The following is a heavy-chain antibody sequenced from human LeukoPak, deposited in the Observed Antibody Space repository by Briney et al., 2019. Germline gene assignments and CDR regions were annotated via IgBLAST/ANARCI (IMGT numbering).Heavy chain of an antibody. Sequence: SETLSLTCTVSGGSISSYYWSWIRQPAGKGLEWIGYIYYSGSTYYNPSLKSRVTISVDTSKNQFSLKLSSVTAADTAVYYCARANWNYPYYYYYMDVWGKGTTVTVSS. CDR3: ARANWNYPYYYYYMDV. CDR1: GGSISSYY. V-gene: IGHV4-59*08. CDR2: IYYSGST. D-gene: IGHD1-7*01. J-gene: IGHJ6*03.